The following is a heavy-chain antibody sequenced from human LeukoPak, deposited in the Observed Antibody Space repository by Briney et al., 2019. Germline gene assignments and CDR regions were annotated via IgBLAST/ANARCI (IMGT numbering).Heavy chain of an antibody. CDR3: ARLEIAAAGDY. Sequence: GGSLRLSCAASGFTFSSYAMHWVRQAPGKGLEWVAVISYDGSNKYYADSVKGRFTISRDNSKNTLYLQMNSLRAEDTAVYYCARLEIAAAGDYWGQGTLVTVFS. CDR2: ISYDGSNK. D-gene: IGHD6-13*01. J-gene: IGHJ4*02. CDR1: GFTFSSYA. V-gene: IGHV3-30*04.